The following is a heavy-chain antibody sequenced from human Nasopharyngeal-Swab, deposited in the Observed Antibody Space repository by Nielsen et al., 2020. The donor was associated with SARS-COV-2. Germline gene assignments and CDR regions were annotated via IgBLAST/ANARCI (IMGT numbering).Heavy chain of an antibody. CDR3: ARDHVLPDAFDI. CDR1: GFTFSSYA. D-gene: IGHD3-10*01. J-gene: IGHJ3*02. Sequence: GGSLSPPCEALGFTFSSYAMSWVRQAPGKGLEWVSAISGSGGSTYYADSVKGRFTISRDNSKNTLYLQMNSLRAEDTAVYYCARDHVLPDAFDIWGQGTMVTVS. V-gene: IGHV3-23*01. CDR2: ISGSGGST.